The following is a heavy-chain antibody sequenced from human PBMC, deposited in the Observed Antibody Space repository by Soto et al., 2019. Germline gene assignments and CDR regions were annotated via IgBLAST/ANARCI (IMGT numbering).Heavy chain of an antibody. CDR1: GFSLSTLGAG. Sequence: QITLKESGPTLVKPTQVLTLTCSFSGFSLSTLGAGVGWVRQPPGKALEWLALIYWDDDRQYSPSLKTTLTITKDTSKNQVVLTLTNMDPVDKGTYFCAHTQLTTGANAFDVWGQGTIVTVSS. V-gene: IGHV2-5*02. D-gene: IGHD1-1*01. J-gene: IGHJ3*01. CDR2: IYWDDDR. CDR3: AHTQLTTGANAFDV.